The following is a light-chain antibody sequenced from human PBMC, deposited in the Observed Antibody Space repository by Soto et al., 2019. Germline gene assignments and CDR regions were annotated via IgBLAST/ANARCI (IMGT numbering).Light chain of an antibody. CDR1: QRVDNNF. CDR3: QQYGSSLWT. Sequence: LTQSPGTLSLSPGEGATLSCRTSQRVDNNFVAWYQQKPGQAPRLLIYGASTRATGIPDRFSGSGFGTDFTLTITRLEPEDFAVYYCQQYGSSLWTFGQGTKVDIK. J-gene: IGKJ1*01. CDR2: GAS. V-gene: IGKV3-20*01.